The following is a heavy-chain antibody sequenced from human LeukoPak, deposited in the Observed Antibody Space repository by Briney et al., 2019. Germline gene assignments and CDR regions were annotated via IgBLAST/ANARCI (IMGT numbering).Heavy chain of an antibody. Sequence: GGSLRLSCGASGFSFSTYSMNWVRQAPGKGLEWVSSISSSSADIYNTDSVKGRFTISRDNAKNSLYLQMNSLRVEDTAVYYCARGLGDQSYYYGLDVWGQGTTVTVSS. D-gene: IGHD3-16*01. V-gene: IGHV3-21*01. CDR2: ISSSSADI. CDR1: GFSFSTYS. J-gene: IGHJ6*02. CDR3: ARGLGDQSYYYGLDV.